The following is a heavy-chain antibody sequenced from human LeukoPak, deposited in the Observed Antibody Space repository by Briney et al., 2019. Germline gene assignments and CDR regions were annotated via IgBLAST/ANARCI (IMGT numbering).Heavy chain of an antibody. Sequence: GGSLRLSCAVSGFSFSNYWMSWVRQAPGKGLEWVANIKQDGSEKYYVDSVKGRFTISRDNADNSLYLQMNSLRAEDTAVYYCARGGGRHMDVWGKGTTVTVSS. CDR1: GFSFSNYW. J-gene: IGHJ6*03. CDR2: IKQDGSEK. V-gene: IGHV3-7*01. CDR3: ARGGGRHMDV. D-gene: IGHD2-15*01.